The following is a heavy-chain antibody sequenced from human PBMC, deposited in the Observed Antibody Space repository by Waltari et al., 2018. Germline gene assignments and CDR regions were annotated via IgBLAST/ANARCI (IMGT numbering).Heavy chain of an antibody. CDR2: FDPEDGET. J-gene: IGHJ4*02. V-gene: IGHV1-24*01. Sequence: QVQLVQSGAEVKKPGASVKVSCKVSGYTLTDLSMHWVRQAPGQGLEWMGGFDPEDGETIYAQTFQGRVTMSEDTSTDTAYMELSSLRSEDTAVYYCATRIAYYYDSSGYYFNYWGQGSLVTVSS. CDR1: GYTLTDLS. CDR3: ATRIAYYYDSSGYYFNY. D-gene: IGHD3-22*01.